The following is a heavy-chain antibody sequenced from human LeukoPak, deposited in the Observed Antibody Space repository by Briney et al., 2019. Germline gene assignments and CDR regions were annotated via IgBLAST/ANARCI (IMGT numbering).Heavy chain of an antibody. V-gene: IGHV4-39*07. CDR1: GGSISSSSYY. CDR2: IYYSGST. D-gene: IGHD3-22*01. J-gene: IGHJ4*02. CDR3: ARNILYDSSGYYGED. Sequence: SETLSLTCTVSGGSISSSSYYWGWIRQPPGKGLEWIGSIYYSGSTYYNPSLKSRVTISVDTSKNQFSLKLSSVTAADTAVYYCARNILYDSSGYYGEDWGQGTLVTVSS.